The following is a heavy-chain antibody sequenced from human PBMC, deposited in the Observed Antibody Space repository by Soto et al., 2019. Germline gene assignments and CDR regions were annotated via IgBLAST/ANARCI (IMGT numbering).Heavy chain of an antibody. V-gene: IGHV1-69*02. D-gene: IGHD5-18*01. CDR3: ASPVDTAMVPPGEGYYYYGMDV. CDR1: GGTFSSYT. CDR2: IIPILGIA. J-gene: IGHJ6*01. Sequence: QVQLVQSGAEVKKPGSSVKVSCKASGGTFSSYTISWVRQAPGQGLEWMGRIIPILGIANYAQKFQGRVTITADKSTSTAYMELSSLRSEDTAVYYCASPVDTAMVPPGEGYYYYGMDVW.